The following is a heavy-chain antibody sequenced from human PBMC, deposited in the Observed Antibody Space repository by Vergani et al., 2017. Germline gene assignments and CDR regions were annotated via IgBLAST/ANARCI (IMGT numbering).Heavy chain of an antibody. D-gene: IGHD3-10*01. CDR1: GFTFSSYS. V-gene: IGHV3-30*02. J-gene: IGHJ3*02. CDR3: AKGPYYYGSGSYYSAGGAFDI. CDR2: IRYDGSNK. Sequence: QVQLVESGGGVVQPGGSLRLSCAASGFTFSSYSMHWVRQAPGKGLEWVAFIRYDGSNKYYADSVKGRFTISRDNSKNTLYLQMNSLRAEDTAVYYCAKGPYYYGSGSYYSAGGAFDIWGQGTMVTVSS.